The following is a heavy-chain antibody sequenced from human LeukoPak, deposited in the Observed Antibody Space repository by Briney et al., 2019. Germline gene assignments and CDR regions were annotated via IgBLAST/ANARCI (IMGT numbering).Heavy chain of an antibody. D-gene: IGHD3-10*01. J-gene: IGHJ4*02. CDR1: GYTFTSYA. V-gene: IGHV1-2*04. CDR3: ARDSGYYYGSGSFDY. Sequence: ASVKVSCKASGYTFTSYAMHWARQAPGQGLEWMGWINPNSGGTNYAQKFQGWVTMTRDTSISTAYMELSRLRSDDTAVYYCARDSGYYYGSGSFDYWGQGTLVTVSS. CDR2: INPNSGGT.